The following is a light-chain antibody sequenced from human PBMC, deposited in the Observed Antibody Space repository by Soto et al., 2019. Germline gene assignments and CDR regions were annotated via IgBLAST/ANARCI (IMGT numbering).Light chain of an antibody. CDR3: QHYNSYSEA. CDR1: QTISSW. Sequence: DIQMTPSPSTLSASVVYIVTITCRASQTISSWLAWYQQKPGKAPKLLIFDASILESGVPSRFSGSGSGTDFTLSISSLQPDDFATYYCQHYNSYSEACGQGTKVDIK. V-gene: IGKV1-5*01. J-gene: IGKJ1*01. CDR2: DAS.